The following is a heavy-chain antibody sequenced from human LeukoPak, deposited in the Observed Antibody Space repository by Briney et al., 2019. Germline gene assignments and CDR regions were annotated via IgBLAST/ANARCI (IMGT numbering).Heavy chain of an antibody. V-gene: IGHV4-4*07. CDR1: GGSISSYY. CDR3: ARGFVDTAMGDAFDI. D-gene: IGHD5-18*01. CDR2: IYTNGST. Sequence: PSETLSLTCTVSGGSISSYYWSWIRQPAGKGLEWIGRIYTNGSTNYNPSLKSRVTMSVDTSKNQFSLKLSSVTAADTAVYYCARGFVDTAMGDAFDIWGQGTMVTVSS. J-gene: IGHJ3*02.